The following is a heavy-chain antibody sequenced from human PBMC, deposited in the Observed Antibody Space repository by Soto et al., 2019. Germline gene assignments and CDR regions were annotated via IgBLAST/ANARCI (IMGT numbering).Heavy chain of an antibody. Sequence: QVQLVQSGAEVRQPASSVKVSCKTSGGTFSSYAISWVRQAPGQGLEWMGGIVPIVDTSTYAQKFQGRVTSNADESRSKVDMELSSLRSDDTAVYYCVRVVAIPGYPDNWGQGTLVTVSS. D-gene: IGHD5-12*01. J-gene: IGHJ4*02. V-gene: IGHV1-69*12. CDR3: VRVVAIPGYPDN. CDR1: GGTFSSYA. CDR2: IVPIVDTS.